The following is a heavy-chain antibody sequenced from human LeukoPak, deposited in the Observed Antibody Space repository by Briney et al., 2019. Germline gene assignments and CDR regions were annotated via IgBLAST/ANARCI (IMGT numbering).Heavy chain of an antibody. Sequence: PGGSLRLSCAASGYIFGDYTMSRIRQAPGKGLEWVSAISGSGGSTYYADSVKGRFTISRDNSKNTLYLQMNSLRAEDTAVYYCAKAYLSGDTAMEIFDYWGQGTLVTVSS. CDR1: GYIFGDYT. D-gene: IGHD5-18*01. J-gene: IGHJ4*02. CDR2: ISGSGGST. CDR3: AKAYLSGDTAMEIFDY. V-gene: IGHV3-23*01.